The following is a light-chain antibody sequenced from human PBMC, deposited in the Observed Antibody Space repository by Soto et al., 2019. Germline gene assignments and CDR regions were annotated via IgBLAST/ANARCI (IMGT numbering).Light chain of an antibody. J-gene: IGKJ3*01. Sequence: EIVLTQSPGTLALSPGERATLSCRASQSVNSNYLTWYQQKRGQAPRLLIHGASSRATGIPDMFSGSGSGTDFTLTISRLAPEDFAVDYCQQYGSSPFTFGPGTKVVIK. CDR2: GAS. CDR1: QSVNSNY. V-gene: IGKV3-20*01. CDR3: QQYGSSPFT.